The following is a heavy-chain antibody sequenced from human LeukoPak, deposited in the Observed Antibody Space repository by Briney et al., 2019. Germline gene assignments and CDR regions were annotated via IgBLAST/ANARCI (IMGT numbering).Heavy chain of an antibody. CDR1: GYTFTSYG. Sequence: GASMKVSCKASGYTFTSYGISWVRQAPGQGLEWMGWISAYNGNTNYAQKLQGRVTMTTDTSTSTAYMELRSLRSDDTAVYYCARGIAVAGTPYYYYMDVWGKGTTVTVSS. J-gene: IGHJ6*03. D-gene: IGHD6-19*01. V-gene: IGHV1-18*01. CDR2: ISAYNGNT. CDR3: ARGIAVAGTPYYYYMDV.